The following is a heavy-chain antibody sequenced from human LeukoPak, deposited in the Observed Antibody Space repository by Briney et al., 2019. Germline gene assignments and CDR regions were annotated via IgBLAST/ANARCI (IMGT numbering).Heavy chain of an antibody. D-gene: IGHD2-2*01. J-gene: IGHJ4*02. Sequence: SVKVSCKTSGGTLTTFAFGWVRQAPGQGLEWMGGIIPIFGTANYAQKFQGRVTITADESTSTAYMELSSLRSEDTAVYYCARAEEDIVVVPAAMRGGFDYWGQGTLVTVSS. CDR1: GGTLTTFA. CDR3: ARAEEDIVVVPAAMRGGFDY. CDR2: IIPIFGTA. V-gene: IGHV1-69*13.